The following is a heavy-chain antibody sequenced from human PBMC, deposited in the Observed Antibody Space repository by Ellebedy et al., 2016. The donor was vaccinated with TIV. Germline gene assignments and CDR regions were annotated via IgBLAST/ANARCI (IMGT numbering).Heavy chain of an antibody. CDR2: FSSSNTI. CDR1: GFTFSSYA. J-gene: IGHJ4*02. V-gene: IGHV3-48*02. D-gene: IGHD3-22*01. CDR3: ARGSSGYHPRYFDW. Sequence: GGSLRLSCAASGFTFSSYAMSWVRQAPGKGLEWISYFSSSNTIYYADSVKGRFTISRDNAEKSLYLQMNSLRDEDTAVYYCARGSSGYHPRYFDWWGQGTLVTVST.